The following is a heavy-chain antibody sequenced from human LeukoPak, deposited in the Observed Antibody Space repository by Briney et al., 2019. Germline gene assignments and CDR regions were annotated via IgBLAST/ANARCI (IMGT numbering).Heavy chain of an antibody. J-gene: IGHJ6*02. CDR3: AAHLGWDYYYYGMGV. D-gene: IGHD6-19*01. CDR1: GYTFTSYD. V-gene: IGHV1-8*01. Sequence: ASVKVFRKASGYTFTSYDINCARQATGQGLEGMGWMNPNSGNTGYAQKFQGRVTMSRNTSISTAYMELSSLRSEDTAVYYCAAHLGWDYYYYGMGVWGQGTTVTVSS. CDR2: MNPNSGNT.